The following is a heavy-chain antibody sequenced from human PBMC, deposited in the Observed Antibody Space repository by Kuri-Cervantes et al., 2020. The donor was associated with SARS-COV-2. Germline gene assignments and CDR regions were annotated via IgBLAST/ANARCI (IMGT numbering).Heavy chain of an antibody. Sequence: GESLKISCAASGFTFTSYWMSWVRQAPGKGLEWVANIKPDGSDKYYVDSVKGRFTISRDNAKNSLYLQMNSLRPEDTAVYYCAREDVVPATLREYYYNNGMDVWGQGTTVTVSS. D-gene: IGHD2-15*01. CDR3: AREDVVPATLREYYYNNGMDV. CDR2: IKPDGSDK. J-gene: IGHJ6*02. V-gene: IGHV3-7*04. CDR1: GFTFTSYW.